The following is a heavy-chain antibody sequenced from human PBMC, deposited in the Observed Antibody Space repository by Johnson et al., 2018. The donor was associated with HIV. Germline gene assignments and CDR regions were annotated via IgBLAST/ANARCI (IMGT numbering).Heavy chain of an antibody. D-gene: IGHD3-16*01. CDR3: AKDGAYSIPWSAFDI. V-gene: IGHV3-30*02. Sequence: QVQLLESGGGVVQPGGSLRLSCAASAFTFSSYGMHWVRQAPGKGLEWVAFIRYDGSNKYYADSVKGRFTISRDNSKNTLCLQMNSLRAEDTAVYYCAKDGAYSIPWSAFDIWGQGTMVTVSS. J-gene: IGHJ3*02. CDR2: IRYDGSNK. CDR1: AFTFSSYG.